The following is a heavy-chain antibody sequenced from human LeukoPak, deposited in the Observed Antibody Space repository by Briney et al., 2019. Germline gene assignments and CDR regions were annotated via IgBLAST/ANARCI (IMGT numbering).Heavy chain of an antibody. CDR1: GFTFDDYG. D-gene: IGHD3-10*01. CDR3: ARALFQGIHVA. CDR2: INWSGGST. J-gene: IGHJ4*02. Sequence: GGSLRLFCAASGFTFDDYGMSWVRQAPGKGLEWVSGINWSGGSTGYADSVKGRFTISRDSAKNTLYPPMNSLRAEDTAVYYCARALFQGIHVAWGQGTLVTVS. V-gene: IGHV3-20*04.